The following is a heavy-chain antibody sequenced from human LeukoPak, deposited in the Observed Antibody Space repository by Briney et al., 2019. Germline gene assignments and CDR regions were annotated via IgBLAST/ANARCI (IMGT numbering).Heavy chain of an antibody. CDR1: GFTFRSYW. CDR2: IQQDGSEK. J-gene: IGHJ4*02. V-gene: IGHV3-7*05. D-gene: IGHD3-10*01. CDR3: AREVRTFDY. Sequence: GGSLRLSCAVSGFTFRSYWMNWVRQAPGKGLEWVANIQQDGSEKYYVDSVKGRFTISRDNAKNSLYLQMNSLRAEDTAVYYRAREVRTFDYWGQGTLVTVSS.